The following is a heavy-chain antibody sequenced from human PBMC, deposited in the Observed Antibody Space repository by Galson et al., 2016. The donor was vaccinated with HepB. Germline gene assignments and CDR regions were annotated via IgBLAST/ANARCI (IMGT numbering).Heavy chain of an antibody. CDR1: GYSFTTYW. D-gene: IGHD3-10*01. Sequence: QSGAEVKKPGESLRISCKGSGYSFTTYWITWVRQMPETGLEAMGRVEPSDSYTNYSPSFQGHVTISADKSISTVYLEWSSLKASDTAIYYRARTSYHGSGSLPDYWGQGTRVAVSS. CDR2: VEPSDSYT. CDR3: ARTSYHGSGSLPDY. V-gene: IGHV5-10-1*01. J-gene: IGHJ4*02.